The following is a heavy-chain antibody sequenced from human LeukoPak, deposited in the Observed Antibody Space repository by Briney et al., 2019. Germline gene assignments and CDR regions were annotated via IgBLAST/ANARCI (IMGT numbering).Heavy chain of an antibody. V-gene: IGHV3-30*04. J-gene: IGHJ6*04. CDR2: ISYDGIKK. Sequence: GGSLRLSCAASGFTFSTYDIHWVRQAPGKGLDWVAVISYDGIKKYYADSVNRRFTISRENAKNSSYLQRNSMRAEETVVYYCARNFLEGELFIGVWGTAATVTVSS. CDR1: GFTFSTYD. D-gene: IGHD1-1*01. CDR3: ARNFLEGELFIGV.